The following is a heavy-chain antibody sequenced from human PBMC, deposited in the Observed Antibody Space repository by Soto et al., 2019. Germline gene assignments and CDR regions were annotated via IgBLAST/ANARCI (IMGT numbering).Heavy chain of an antibody. Sequence: ASVKVSCKASGYTFNIYAIHWVRQAPGQRPEWMGWMNAGNGNTEYSPKFHGRVTMTRDRYARAAYMELSGLTSEDTAVYYCARACKYCGGDSGREAFDIWRQGWMVAVAS. D-gene: IGHD2-21*01. V-gene: IGHV1-3*01. CDR1: GYTFNIYA. J-gene: IGHJ3*02. CDR2: MNAGNGNT. CDR3: ARACKYCGGDSGREAFDI.